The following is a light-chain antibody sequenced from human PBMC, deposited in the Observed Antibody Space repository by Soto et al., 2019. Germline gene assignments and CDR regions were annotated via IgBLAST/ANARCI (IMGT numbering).Light chain of an antibody. V-gene: IGKV1-5*03. CDR3: QQYSSYPYT. CDR1: QSISSW. Sequence: DIQMTQSPSTLSTSVGDRVTITCRASQSISSWLAWYQQKPGKAPKLLIYKASALESGVPSRFSGSGSGTKFTLTISSLQPDDFATYYCQQYSSYPYTFGQGTKLEIK. CDR2: KAS. J-gene: IGKJ2*01.